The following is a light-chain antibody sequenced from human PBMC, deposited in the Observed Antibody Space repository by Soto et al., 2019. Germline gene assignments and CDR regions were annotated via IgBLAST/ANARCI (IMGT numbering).Light chain of an antibody. CDR1: QNVARNY. V-gene: IGKV3-20*01. CDR2: DAS. J-gene: IGKJ4*01. Sequence: EIVLAHSPCTLSLSPVERAALSCSASQNVARNYLAWYQQRPGQAPRLLIYDASTRATGIPDRFSGSGSGTDFTLTISRLEPEDFAVYFCQQYARSPLAFGGGTKVDIK. CDR3: QQYARSPLA.